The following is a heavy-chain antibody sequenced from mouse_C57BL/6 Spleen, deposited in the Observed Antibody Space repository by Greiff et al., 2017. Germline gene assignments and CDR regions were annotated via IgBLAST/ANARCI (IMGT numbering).Heavy chain of an antibody. CDR1: GYTFTDYE. CDR2: IDPETGGT. Sequence: QVQLQQSGAELVRPGASVTLSCKASGYTFTDYEMHWVKQTPVHGLEWIGAIDPETGGTAYNQKFKGKDILTADKSSSTAYMELRSLTSEDSAVYYCTSPITTVVAWFAYWGQGTLVTVSA. J-gene: IGHJ3*01. D-gene: IGHD1-1*01. CDR3: TSPITTVVAWFAY. V-gene: IGHV1-15*01.